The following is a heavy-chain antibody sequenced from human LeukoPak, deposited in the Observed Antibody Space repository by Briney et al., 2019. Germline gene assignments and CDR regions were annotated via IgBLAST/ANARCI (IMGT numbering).Heavy chain of an antibody. Sequence: SETLSLTCTVSGGSISNSNSFWVWIRQPPGKGLEWIGTIYYSGITHYSPSLTSRVTISVDTSKNQFSLKLSSVTATDTALYYCARRVYGTSQYYWGQGTLVTVSS. CDR3: ARRVYGTSQYY. V-gene: IGHV4-39*01. J-gene: IGHJ4*02. D-gene: IGHD5/OR15-5a*01. CDR1: GGSISNSNSF. CDR2: IYYSGIT.